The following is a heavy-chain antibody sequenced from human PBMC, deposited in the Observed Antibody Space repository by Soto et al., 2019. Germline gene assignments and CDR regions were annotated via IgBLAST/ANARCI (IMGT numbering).Heavy chain of an antibody. CDR2: ISSSSSYI. CDR3: AREHLYGQNRYYYYYYGMDV. CDR1: GFTFSSYS. J-gene: IGHJ6*02. D-gene: IGHD3-10*01. V-gene: IGHV3-21*01. Sequence: PGGSVRLSCAASGFTFSSYSMNWVRQAPGKGLEWVSSISSSSSYIYYADSVKGRFTISRDNAKNSLYLQMNSLRAEDTAVYYCAREHLYGQNRYYYYYYGMDVWGQGTTVTVSS.